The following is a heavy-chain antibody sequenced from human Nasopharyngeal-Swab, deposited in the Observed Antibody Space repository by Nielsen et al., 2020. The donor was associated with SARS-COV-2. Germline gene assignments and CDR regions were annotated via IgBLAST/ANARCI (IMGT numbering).Heavy chain of an antibody. D-gene: IGHD3-3*01. Sequence: GGSLRLSCATSGFSFSSYSMTWVRQAPGKGLEWVANIKQDGRELYYVDSVKGRFTISRDNAKNSLFLQMNSLRAEDTAVYYCARDRTDYDFWSHYYTYYLDFWGQGTLVTVSS. CDR1: GFSFSSYS. CDR3: ARDRTDYDFWSHYYTYYLDF. CDR2: IKQDGREL. J-gene: IGHJ4*02. V-gene: IGHV3-7*01.